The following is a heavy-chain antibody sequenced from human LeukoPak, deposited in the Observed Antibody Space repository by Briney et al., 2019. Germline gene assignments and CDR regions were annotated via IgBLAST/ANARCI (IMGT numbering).Heavy chain of an antibody. J-gene: IGHJ5*02. CDR3: ARNKAVTFNWFDP. Sequence: SETLSLTCTVSGGSISGYYWSWIRQPPGKGLEWIGYISYSGSTNYNPSLKSRVAISVDTSKNQFSLKLSSVTAADTAVYYCARNKAVTFNWFDPWGKGTLVTVSS. CDR1: GGSISGYY. V-gene: IGHV4-59*01. CDR2: ISYSGST. D-gene: IGHD6-19*01.